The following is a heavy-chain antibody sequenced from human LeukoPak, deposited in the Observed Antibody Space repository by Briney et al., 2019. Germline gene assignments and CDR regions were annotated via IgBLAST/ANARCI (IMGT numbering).Heavy chain of an antibody. V-gene: IGHV3-30*18. CDR1: GFTFSSYG. Sequence: GGSPRLSCAASGFTFSSYGMHWVRQAPGKGLEWVAVISYDGSNKYYADSVKGRFTISRDNSKNTLYLQMNSLRAEDTAVYYCAKDDSSGYAIWGQGALVTVSS. J-gene: IGHJ4*02. CDR3: AKDDSSGYAI. CDR2: ISYDGSNK. D-gene: IGHD3-22*01.